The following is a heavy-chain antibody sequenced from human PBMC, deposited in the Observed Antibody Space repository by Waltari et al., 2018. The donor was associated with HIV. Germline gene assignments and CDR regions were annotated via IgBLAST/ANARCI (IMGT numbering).Heavy chain of an antibody. Sequence: QVQLQQWGAGLLKPSDTMSLTCAVYGGSFSGYYWSWIRQPPGKGLEWLGEINHSGITNYNPSLNSRVTISVDTSKNQFSLNLSSVSAADTAVYYCARGRYRRDGYNSRLDYWGQGTLVTVSS. V-gene: IGHV4-34*01. D-gene: IGHD5-12*01. CDR1: GGSFSGYY. CDR3: ARGRYRRDGYNSRLDY. CDR2: INHSGIT. J-gene: IGHJ4*02.